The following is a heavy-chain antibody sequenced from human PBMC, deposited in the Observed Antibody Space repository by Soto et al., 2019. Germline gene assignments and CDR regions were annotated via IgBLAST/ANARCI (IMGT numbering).Heavy chain of an antibody. Sequence: GGSLRLSCAASGFTFDDYAMHWVRQAPGKGLEWVSGISWNSGSIGYADSVKGRFTISRDNAKNSLYLQMNSLRAEDTALYYCAKDSVAGPGYYYGMDVWGQGTTVTVSS. D-gene: IGHD6-19*01. CDR2: ISWNSGSI. CDR1: GFTFDDYA. J-gene: IGHJ6*02. V-gene: IGHV3-9*01. CDR3: AKDSVAGPGYYYGMDV.